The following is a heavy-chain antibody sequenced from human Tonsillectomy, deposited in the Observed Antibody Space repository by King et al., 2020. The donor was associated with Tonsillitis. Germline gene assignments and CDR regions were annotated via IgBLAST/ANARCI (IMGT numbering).Heavy chain of an antibody. D-gene: IGHD3-22*01. J-gene: IGHJ3*02. CDR2: IYNRGST. V-gene: IGHV4-61*01. CDR3: ARAIDYYGRSAYSKGAVDI. CDR1: GGSVSRGTYY. Sequence: QLQESGPGLVKPSETLSLTCTVSGGSVSRGTYYWSWIRQPPGKGLEWIGYIYNRGSTNYNPSLKSRVTISLDTSKNQFSLKLSSMTAADTAVYYCARAIDYYGRSAYSKGAVDIWGQGTMVTVSS.